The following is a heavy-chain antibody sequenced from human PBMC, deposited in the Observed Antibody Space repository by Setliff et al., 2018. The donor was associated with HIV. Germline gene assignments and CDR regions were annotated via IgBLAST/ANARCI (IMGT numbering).Heavy chain of an antibody. V-gene: IGHV4-4*08. CDR1: GGSISSYY. D-gene: IGHD1-26*01. J-gene: IGHJ6*02. Sequence: SETLSLTCTVSGGSISSYYWSWIRQPPGKGLEWIGYIYTSGSTNYNPSLKSRVTLSVDTSKNHFSLRLTSVTAADTAVYYCARRSIVGVTRGFYYYGLDVWGQGTTVTVSS. CDR2: IYTSGST. CDR3: ARRSIVGVTRGFYYYGLDV.